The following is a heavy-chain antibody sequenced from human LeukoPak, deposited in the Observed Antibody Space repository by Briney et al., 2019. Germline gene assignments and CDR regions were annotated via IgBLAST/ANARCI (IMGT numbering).Heavy chain of an antibody. CDR2: IYYSGST. Sequence: PSETLSLTCTVSGGSISSGDYYWSWIRQPPGKSLEWIGYIYYSGSTYYNPSLKSRVTISVDTSKNQFSLKLSSVTAADTAVYYCASRLVVPAGIDYWGQGTLVTVSS. V-gene: IGHV4-30-4*08. CDR1: GGSISSGDYY. D-gene: IGHD2-2*01. J-gene: IGHJ4*02. CDR3: ASRLVVPAGIDY.